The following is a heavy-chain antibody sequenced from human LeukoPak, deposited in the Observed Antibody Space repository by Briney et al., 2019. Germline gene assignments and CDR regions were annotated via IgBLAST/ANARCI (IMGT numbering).Heavy chain of an antibody. CDR2: IKQDGSEK. V-gene: IGHV3-7*01. CDR3: ARYPGIAVAANRGYFDY. J-gene: IGHJ4*02. Sequence: GGSLRLSCAVSGITLTNYGMSWVRQAPGKGLEWVANIKQDGSEKYYVDSVKGRFTISRDNAKNSLYLQMNSLRAEDTAVYYCARYPGIAVAANRGYFDYWGQGTLVTVSS. CDR1: GITLTNYG. D-gene: IGHD6-19*01.